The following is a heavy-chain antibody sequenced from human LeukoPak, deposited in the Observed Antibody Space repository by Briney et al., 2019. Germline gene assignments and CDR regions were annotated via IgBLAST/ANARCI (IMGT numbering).Heavy chain of an antibody. J-gene: IGHJ4*02. V-gene: IGHV4-34*01. CDR3: TRMTTGHDY. CDR1: GVSFNDYY. CDR2: INHSGYT. Sequence: PSETLSLTCAVPGVSFNDYYWSWVRQTPGKGLEWIGEINHSGYTNDSPSLKSRVTLSIDTSRKQFSLNLRSVTVADTGIYYCTRMTTGHDYWGQGTLVTVSS. D-gene: IGHD4-17*01.